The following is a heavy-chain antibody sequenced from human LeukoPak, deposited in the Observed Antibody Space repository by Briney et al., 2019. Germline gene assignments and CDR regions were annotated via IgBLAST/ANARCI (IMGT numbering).Heavy chain of an antibody. CDR3: ARNLRGSGSS. CDR1: GFTVSSNY. Sequence: PGGSLRLSCAASGFTVSSNYMSWVRQAPGKGLEWVSVIYSGGSTYYADSVKGRFTLSRDSSKNTLYLQMNSLRAEDTAVYYCARNLRGSGSSWGQGTLVTVSS. V-gene: IGHV3-66*01. J-gene: IGHJ5*02. D-gene: IGHD3-10*01. CDR2: IYSGGST.